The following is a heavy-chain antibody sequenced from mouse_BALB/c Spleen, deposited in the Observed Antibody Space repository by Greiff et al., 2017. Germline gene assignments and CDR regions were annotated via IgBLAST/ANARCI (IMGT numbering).Heavy chain of an antibody. V-gene: IGHV1-31*01. J-gene: IGHJ4*01. CDR2: INPYNGAT. Sequence: EVKLVESGPELVKPGASVKISCKASGYSFTGYYMHWVKQSHVKSLEWIGRINPYNGATSYNQNFKDKASLTVDKSSSTAYMELHSLTSEDSAVYYCARIYYYGSSYAMDYWGQGTSVTVSS. CDR3: ARIYYYGSSYAMDY. D-gene: IGHD1-1*01. CDR1: GYSFTGYY.